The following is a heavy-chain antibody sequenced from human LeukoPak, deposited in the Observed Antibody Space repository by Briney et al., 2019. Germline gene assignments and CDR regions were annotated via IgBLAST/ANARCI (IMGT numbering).Heavy chain of an antibody. D-gene: IGHD5-18*01. J-gene: IGHJ4*02. V-gene: IGHV1-18*01. CDR3: ARGSVDTAMAYDY. Sequence: VASVKVSCKASGYTFTSYDFNWVRQAPGQGLEWMGWISAYNGNTNYAQKLQGRVTMTRDTSISTAYMELSRLRSDDTAVYYCARGSVDTAMAYDYWGQGTLVTVSS. CDR1: GYTFTSYD. CDR2: ISAYNGNT.